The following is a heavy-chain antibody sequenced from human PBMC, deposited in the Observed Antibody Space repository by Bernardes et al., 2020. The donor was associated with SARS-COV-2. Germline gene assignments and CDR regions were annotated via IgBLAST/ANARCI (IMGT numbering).Heavy chain of an antibody. CDR1: GFTFSDNA. J-gene: IGHJ6*02. Sequence: GGSLRLSCAASGFTFSDNALHWVRQAPGPGLEWVAVISYDGSNKYYADSVKGRFTISRDNSKDTLYLQMNGLRDEDTALYYCARGGIFGAVKGGMDVWGQGTTVTVSS. CDR3: ARGGIFGAVKGGMDV. D-gene: IGHD3-3*01. CDR2: ISYDGSNK. V-gene: IGHV3-30-3*01.